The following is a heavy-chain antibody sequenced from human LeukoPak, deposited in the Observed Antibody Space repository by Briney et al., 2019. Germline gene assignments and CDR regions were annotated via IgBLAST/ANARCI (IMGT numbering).Heavy chain of an antibody. CDR3: ARGFTRNAFDI. V-gene: IGHV1-8*01. Sequence: AASVKVSCKASGDTFTIYDINWVRQATGQGLEWMGWMNPNSGNTGYAQKFQGRVTMTRNTSISTAYMELSSLRSEDTAVYYCARGFTRNAFDIWGQGTMVTVSS. CDR1: GDTFTIYD. J-gene: IGHJ3*02. CDR2: MNPNSGNT. D-gene: IGHD1-14*01.